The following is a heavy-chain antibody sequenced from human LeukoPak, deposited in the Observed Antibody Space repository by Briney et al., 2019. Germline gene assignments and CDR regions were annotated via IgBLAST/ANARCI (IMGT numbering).Heavy chain of an antibody. D-gene: IGHD1-26*01. Sequence: KTGGSLRLSCAASGFLFSSYRMNWVRQAPGKGLEWVSSISSSSSYIYYADSVKGRITISRDNAKNSLYLQMNSLRAEDTAVYYCARWDGYYMDVWGKGTTVTVSS. CDR3: ARWDGYYMDV. CDR2: ISSSSSYI. V-gene: IGHV3-21*01. J-gene: IGHJ6*03. CDR1: GFLFSSYR.